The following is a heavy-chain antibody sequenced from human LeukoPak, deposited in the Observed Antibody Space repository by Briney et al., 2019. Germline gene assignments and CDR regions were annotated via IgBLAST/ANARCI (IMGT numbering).Heavy chain of an antibody. J-gene: IGHJ4*02. Sequence: ASVKVSCKASGYTFTGHYMHWVRQAPGQGLEWMGWINPNSGGTNYAQKFQGRVTMTRDTSISTAYMELSRLRTDDTAVDYCARASRGSAMVENDYWGQGTLVSVSS. CDR2: INPNSGGT. V-gene: IGHV1-2*02. CDR3: ARASRGSAMVENDY. D-gene: IGHD5-18*01. CDR1: GYTFTGHY.